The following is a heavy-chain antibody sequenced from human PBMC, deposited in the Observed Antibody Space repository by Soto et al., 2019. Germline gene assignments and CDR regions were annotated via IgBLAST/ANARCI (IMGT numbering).Heavy chain of an antibody. Sequence: SLRLSCAASTLKFSTYDMHWVRQAPGKGPEWVAVISYDGNNKYYADSVKGRFTISRDNSRNTLYLQTKGLRVEDTAVYYCARDLYYDSSRPWYFQYWGQGTLVTVSS. CDR2: ISYDGNNK. CDR1: TLKFSTYD. J-gene: IGHJ1*01. CDR3: ARDLYYDSSRPWYFQY. V-gene: IGHV3-30*03. D-gene: IGHD3-22*01.